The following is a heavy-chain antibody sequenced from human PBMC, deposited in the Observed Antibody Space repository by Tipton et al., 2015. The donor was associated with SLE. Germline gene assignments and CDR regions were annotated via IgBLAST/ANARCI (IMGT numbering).Heavy chain of an antibody. CDR1: GGSISSYY. CDR2: IFYSGST. CDR3: ARGPHGSYGFDY. Sequence: LRLSCTVSGGSISSYYWSWIRQPPGQGMEWIGYIFYSGSTDYNPSLKRRVTISVDTSKNQFSLKLSSVTAPDTAVYYCARGPHGSYGFDYWGQGTLVTVSS. J-gene: IGHJ4*02. V-gene: IGHV4-59*01. D-gene: IGHD4-17*01.